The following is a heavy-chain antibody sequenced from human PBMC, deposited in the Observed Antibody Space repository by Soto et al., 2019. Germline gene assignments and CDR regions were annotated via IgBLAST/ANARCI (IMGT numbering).Heavy chain of an antibody. J-gene: IGHJ4*02. CDR3: ACVRVTDADIWTGDFDY. CDR2: INWNGGST. D-gene: IGHD3-9*01. Sequence: PGGSLRLSCAASGFTFDDYGMSWVRQAPGKGLEWVSGINWNGGSTGYADSVKGRFTISRDNAKNSLYLQMNSLRAEDTALYHCACVRVTDADIWTGDFDYWGQGTLVTVSS. CDR1: GFTFDDYG. V-gene: IGHV3-20*01.